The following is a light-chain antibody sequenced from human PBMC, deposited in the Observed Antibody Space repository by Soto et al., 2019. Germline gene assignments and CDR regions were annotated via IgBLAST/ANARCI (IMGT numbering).Light chain of an antibody. CDR1: SSDVGSYYL. V-gene: IGLV2-14*02. CDR3: SSYTSTSALVL. Sequence: QAVVTQPASVSGSPGQSITISCTGTSSDVGSYYLVSWYQQHPDKAPKLMIYDVSNRPSGVSNRFSGSKSGNTASLIISGLQAEDEADYYRSSYTSTSALVLFGGGTKLTVL. CDR2: DVS. J-gene: IGLJ2*01.